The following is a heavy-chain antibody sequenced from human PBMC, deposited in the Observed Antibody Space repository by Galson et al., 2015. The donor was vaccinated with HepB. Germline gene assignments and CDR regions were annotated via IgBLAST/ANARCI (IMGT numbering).Heavy chain of an antibody. CDR2: ITPSDDNT. D-gene: IGHD6-19*01. CDR1: GFTFSYYA. V-gene: IGHV3-23*01. CDR3: AKVFPEKTDGWYRQALYYFDS. J-gene: IGHJ4*01. Sequence: SLRLSCAASGFTFSYYAMSWVRQAPGKGLEWVSAITPSDDNTYSADSMKGRFTISRDNSKNTLFLRMNSLRPDDTAIYFCAKVFPEKTDGWYRQALYYFDSWGHGTRVTVSS.